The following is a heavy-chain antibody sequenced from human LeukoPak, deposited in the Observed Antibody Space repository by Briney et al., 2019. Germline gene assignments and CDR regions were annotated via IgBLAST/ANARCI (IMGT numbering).Heavy chain of an antibody. CDR3: ASEDIVVVVAANLYYYGMDV. D-gene: IGHD2-15*01. Sequence: SVKVSCKASGGTFSSYAISWVRQAPGQGLEWMGRIIPILGIANYAQKFQGRVTITADKSTSTAYMELSSLRSEDTAVYYCASEDIVVVVAANLYYYGMDVWGQGTTVTVSS. J-gene: IGHJ6*02. V-gene: IGHV1-69*04. CDR2: IIPILGIA. CDR1: GGTFSSYA.